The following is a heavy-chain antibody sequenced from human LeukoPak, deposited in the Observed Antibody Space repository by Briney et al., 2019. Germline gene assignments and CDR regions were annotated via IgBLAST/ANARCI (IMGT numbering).Heavy chain of an antibody. CDR3: ARVVAAAGFYYYYYMDV. D-gene: IGHD6-13*01. CDR1: GFTFSSYS. Sequence: GGSLRLSCAASGFTFSSYSVNWVRQAPGKGLEWVSSISSSSSYIYYADSVKGRFTISRDNAKNSLYLQMNSLRAEDTAVYYCARVVAAAGFYYYYYMDVWGKGTTVTVSS. V-gene: IGHV3-21*01. CDR2: ISSSSSYI. J-gene: IGHJ6*03.